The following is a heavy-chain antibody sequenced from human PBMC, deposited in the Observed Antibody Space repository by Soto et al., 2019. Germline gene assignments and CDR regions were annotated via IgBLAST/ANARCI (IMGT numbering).Heavy chain of an antibody. CDR2: IIPIFGTA. CDR3: ARGGIAVAGMMGYFDY. D-gene: IGHD6-19*01. CDR1: GGTFSSYA. V-gene: IGHV1-69*06. J-gene: IGHJ4*02. Sequence: QVQLVQSGAEVKKPGSSVKVSCKASGGTFSSYAISWVRQAPGQGLEWMGGIIPIFGTANYAQKFQGRVTITADKSTSTAYMELSSLRSEDTAVYYCARGGIAVAGMMGYFDYWGQGTVVTVSS.